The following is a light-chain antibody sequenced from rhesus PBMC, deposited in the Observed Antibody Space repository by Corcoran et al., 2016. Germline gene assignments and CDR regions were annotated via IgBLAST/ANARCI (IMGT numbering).Light chain of an antibody. CDR2: TTS. V-gene: IGKV1-28*03. J-gene: IGKJ3*01. CDR3: LQHNSYPFT. CDR1: QDISSS. Sequence: DIQMTQSPSSLSASVGDTVTITCRARQDISSSLHWFQQRPGKAPKLLIYTTSSLEFGVPSRFIGSGSGTDFTLTISSLQPEDFAVYSCLQHNSYPFTVGPGTKLDIK.